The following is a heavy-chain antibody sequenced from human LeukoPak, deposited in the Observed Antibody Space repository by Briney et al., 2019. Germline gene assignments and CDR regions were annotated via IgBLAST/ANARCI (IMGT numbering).Heavy chain of an antibody. Sequence: GASVKVSCKASGYTFTGYYMHWVRQAPGQGLEWMGWINPNSGGTNYAQKFQGRVTMTRDTSISTAYMELSRLRSDDTAVYYCARVGVVRGAYNWFDPWGQGTLVTVSS. CDR3: ARVGVVRGAYNWFDP. D-gene: IGHD3-10*01. CDR1: GYTFTGYY. CDR2: INPNSGGT. V-gene: IGHV1-2*02. J-gene: IGHJ5*02.